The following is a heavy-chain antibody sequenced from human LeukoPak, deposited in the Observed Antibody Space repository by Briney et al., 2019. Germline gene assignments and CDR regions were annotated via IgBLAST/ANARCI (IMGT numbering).Heavy chain of an antibody. CDR3: ARGRRVRGVSAFDI. J-gene: IGHJ3*02. CDR2: ISSSSSYI. D-gene: IGHD3-10*01. CDR1: GFTFSSYS. V-gene: IGHV3-21*01. Sequence: GGSLRLSCAASGFTFSSYSMNWVRQAPGKGLKWVSSISSSSSYIYYADSVKGRFTISRDNAKNSLYLQMNSLRAEDTAVYYCARGRRVRGVSAFDIWGQGTMVTVSS.